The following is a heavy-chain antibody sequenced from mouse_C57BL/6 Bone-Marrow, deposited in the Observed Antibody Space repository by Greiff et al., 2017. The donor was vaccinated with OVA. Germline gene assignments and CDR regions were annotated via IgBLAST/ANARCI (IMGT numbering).Heavy chain of an antibody. J-gene: IGHJ2*01. D-gene: IGHD1-1*02. CDR1: GYTFTSYG. CDR2: IYIGNGDT. V-gene: IGHV1-58*01. Sequence: VQLQQSGAELVRPGSSVKLSCKTSGYTFTSYGINWVKQRPGQGLEWIGYIYIGNGDTEYNEKFKGKATLTSDTSSSTAYMQLSSLTSEDSAIYFCARGYWVMVYFDYWGQGTTLTVSS. CDR3: ARGYWVMVYFDY.